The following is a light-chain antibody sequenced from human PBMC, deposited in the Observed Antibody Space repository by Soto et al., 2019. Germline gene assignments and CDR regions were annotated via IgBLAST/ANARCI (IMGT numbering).Light chain of an antibody. Sequence: EIVLTQSPGTLSLSPGERATLSCRASQSVTISYLAWFQQKPGQAPRLLIYGARSRATGVPDRFSASGSGTDFTLTISRLEPEDFAVYYCQQFSSYPLTFGGGTKVDIK. J-gene: IGKJ4*01. CDR3: QQFSSYPLT. CDR1: QSVTISY. CDR2: GAR. V-gene: IGKV3-20*01.